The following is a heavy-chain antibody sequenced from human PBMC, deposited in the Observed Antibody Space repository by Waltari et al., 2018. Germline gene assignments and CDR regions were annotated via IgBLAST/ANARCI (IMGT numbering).Heavy chain of an antibody. D-gene: IGHD4-17*01. V-gene: IGHV5-51*01. J-gene: IGHJ4*02. CDR1: GSSLPSYW. CDR3: ARHAIDYGDYPFDY. CDR2: IYPGDSDT. Sequence: EVQLVQSGAEVKKPGESLKLPCKGSGSSLPSYWLGWVRQMPGKGLEWMGIIYPGDSDTRYSPSFQGQVTISADKSISTAYLQWSSLKASDTAMYYCARHAIDYGDYPFDYWGQGTLVTVSS.